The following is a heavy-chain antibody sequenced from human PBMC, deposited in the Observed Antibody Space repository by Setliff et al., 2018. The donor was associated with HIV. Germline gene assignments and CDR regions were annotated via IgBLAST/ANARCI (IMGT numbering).Heavy chain of an antibody. CDR1: GFAFDDYS. Sequence: GGSLRLSCVASGFAFDDYSMHWVRQAPGKGLEWVAVIASHGNWHDYAASVKGRFTISRDTSRNTLYLQMNSLRVEDSALYYCARENNFDYWGQGTLVTVSS. V-gene: IGHV3-30*04. CDR3: ARENNFDY. CDR2: IASHGNWH. J-gene: IGHJ4*02.